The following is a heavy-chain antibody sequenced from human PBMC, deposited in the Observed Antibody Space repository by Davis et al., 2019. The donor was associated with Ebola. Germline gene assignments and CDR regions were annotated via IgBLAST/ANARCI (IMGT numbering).Heavy chain of an antibody. V-gene: IGHV3-21*04. CDR1: GFTFSSYS. Sequence: GESLKISCAASGFTFSSYSMNWVRQAPGKGLEWVSSISSSSSYIYYADSVKGRFTISRDNAKNSLYLQMNSLRAEDTAVYYCAKSGGGYSAYWGQGTLVTVSS. CDR3: AKSGGGYSAY. D-gene: IGHD3-22*01. CDR2: ISSSSSYI. J-gene: IGHJ4*02.